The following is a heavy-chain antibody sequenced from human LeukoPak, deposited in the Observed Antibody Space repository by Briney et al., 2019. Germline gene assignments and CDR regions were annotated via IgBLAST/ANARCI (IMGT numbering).Heavy chain of an antibody. Sequence: SETLSLTCTVSGGSISSYYWSWIRQPPGKGLEWIGYIYYSGSTNYNPSLKSRVTISVDTSKNQFSLKLSSVTAADTAVYYCARDGGEGYYGGNSGLFDYWGQGTLDTVSS. CDR3: ARDGGEGYYGGNSGLFDY. V-gene: IGHV4-59*01. CDR1: GGSISSYY. J-gene: IGHJ4*02. D-gene: IGHD4-23*01. CDR2: IYYSGST.